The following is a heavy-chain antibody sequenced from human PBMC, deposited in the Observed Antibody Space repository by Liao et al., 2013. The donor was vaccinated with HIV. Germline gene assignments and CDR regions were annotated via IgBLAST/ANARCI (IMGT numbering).Heavy chain of an antibody. V-gene: IGHV4-59*12. CDR2: ISHRGNT. J-gene: IGHJ3*02. CDR1: GASTSGYY. CDR3: ARGKYYDFGSEADAFDI. D-gene: IGHD3-3*01. Sequence: QVQLQESGPGLVKPSETLSLTCNISGASTSGYYWTWVRQPPGKGPEWIGYISHRGNTNYTPSLKSRVIISVDTSKNQFSLKLSSVTAADTAVYYCARGKYYDFGSEADAFDIWGQRDNGHRLF.